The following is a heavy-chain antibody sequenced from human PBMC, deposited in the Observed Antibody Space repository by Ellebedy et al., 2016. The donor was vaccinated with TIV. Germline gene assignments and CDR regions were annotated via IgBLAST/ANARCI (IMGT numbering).Heavy chain of an antibody. CDR1: GFTFSTYW. CDR2: IKQDGSEK. J-gene: IGHJ4*02. Sequence: GESLKISCAASGFTFSTYWMSWVRQAPGKGLEWVANIKQDGSEKFYVDSVKGRFTISRDNAKNSLYLQMNGLRAEDTAVYYCAREHIVVVTADYWGQGTLVTVSS. CDR3: AREHIVVVTADY. V-gene: IGHV3-7*04. D-gene: IGHD2-21*02.